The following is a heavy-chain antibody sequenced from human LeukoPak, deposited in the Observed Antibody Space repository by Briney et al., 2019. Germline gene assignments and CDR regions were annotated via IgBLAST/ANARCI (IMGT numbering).Heavy chain of an antibody. CDR2: IYHSGNT. CDR3: ARDARIVGATTWGDY. D-gene: IGHD1-26*01. V-gene: IGHV4-38-2*02. Sequence: SETLSLTCTVSGYSISDVSGSSVNNAYYWGWVRQPPGKGLEWIGTIYHSGNTYYNPSLKSRVTMSVDTSKNQFSLKLTSVTAADTAVYYCARDARIVGATTWGDYWGQGTLVIVSS. J-gene: IGHJ4*02. CDR1: GYSISDVSGSSVNNAYY.